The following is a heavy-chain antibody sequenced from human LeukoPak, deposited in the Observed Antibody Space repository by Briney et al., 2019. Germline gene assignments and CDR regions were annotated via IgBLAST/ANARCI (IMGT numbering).Heavy chain of an antibody. J-gene: IGHJ6*02. V-gene: IGHV3-48*03. CDR1: GFTFSSYG. CDR2: ISSSGSTI. CDR3: GYGDYYYYGMDV. Sequence: QTGGSLRLSCAASGFTFSSYGMNWVRQAPGKGLEWLSYISSSGSTIYFADSVKGRFTISRDNAKNSLYLQMDSLRAEDTAVYYCGYGDYYYYGMDVWGQGTTVTVSS. D-gene: IGHD4-17*01.